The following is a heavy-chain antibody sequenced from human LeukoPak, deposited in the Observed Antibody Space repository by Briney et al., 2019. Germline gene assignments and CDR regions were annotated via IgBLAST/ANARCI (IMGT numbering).Heavy chain of an antibody. Sequence: ASVNVSCKVSGYTPTGYDINSVRQATGPGVECLGWMNPNSGDTGHAQTLHGRVTMTWNTTLRTTYMALSSLRSLETTGHYIASGGGSFTHDWFDPWGQGALVTVS. CDR3: ASGGGSFTHDWFDP. CDR2: MNPNSGDT. J-gene: IGHJ5*02. V-gene: IGHV1-8*01. CDR1: GYTPTGYD. D-gene: IGHD1-26*01.